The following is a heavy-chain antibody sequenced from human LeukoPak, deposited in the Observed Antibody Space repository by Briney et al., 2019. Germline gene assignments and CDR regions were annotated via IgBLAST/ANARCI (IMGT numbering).Heavy chain of an antibody. V-gene: IGHV1-69*06. CDR2: IIPIFGTA. CDR1: GGTFSSYA. D-gene: IGHD5-18*01. CDR3: ARDRGYSITFDY. J-gene: IGHJ4*02. Sequence: ASVQVSCKASGGTFSSYAISWVRQAPGQGLEWMGRIIPIFGTANYAQKFQGRVTITADKSTSTAYMELSSLRSEDTAVYYCARDRGYSITFDYWGQGTLVTVSS.